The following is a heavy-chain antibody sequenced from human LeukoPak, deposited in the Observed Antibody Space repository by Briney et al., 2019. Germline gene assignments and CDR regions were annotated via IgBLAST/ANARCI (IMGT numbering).Heavy chain of an antibody. CDR3: ARDDRDYYDSSGPFDY. D-gene: IGHD3-22*01. J-gene: IGHJ4*02. CDR2: ISSSSSYI. Sequence: AGGSLRLSCAASGFTFSSYSMNWVRQAPGKGLEWVSSISSSSSYIYYADSVKGRFTISRDNAKNSLYLQMNSLRAEDTAVYYCARDDRDYYDSSGPFDYWGQGTLVTVSS. V-gene: IGHV3-21*01. CDR1: GFTFSSYS.